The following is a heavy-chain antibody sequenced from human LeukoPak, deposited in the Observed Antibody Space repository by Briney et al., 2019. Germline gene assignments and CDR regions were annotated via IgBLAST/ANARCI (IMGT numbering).Heavy chain of an antibody. J-gene: IGHJ4*02. V-gene: IGHV3-30*18. Sequence: PGRSLRLSCAASGFTFSSYGMHWVRQAPGKGLEWVAVISNDESKKYYADSVKGRFTISRDNSKNTLFLQVSSLRAEDTAVYYCAKDRYSYAFEYFESWGQGTLVTVSS. CDR1: GFTFSSYG. D-gene: IGHD3-16*01. CDR3: AKDRYSYAFEYFES. CDR2: ISNDESKK.